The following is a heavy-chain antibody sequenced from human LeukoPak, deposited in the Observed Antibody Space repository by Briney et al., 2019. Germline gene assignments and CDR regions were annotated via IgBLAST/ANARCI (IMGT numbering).Heavy chain of an antibody. D-gene: IGHD1-26*01. CDR1: GFTFSSYA. Sequence: PGGSLRLSCAASGFTFSSYAMGWVRQAPGKGLEWVSAISGSGGSTYYADSVKGRFTISRDNSKNTLYLQMNSLRAEDTAVYYCAKGQYSGSYYVWDYWGQGTLVTVSS. J-gene: IGHJ4*02. V-gene: IGHV3-23*01. CDR2: ISGSGGST. CDR3: AKGQYSGSYYVWDY.